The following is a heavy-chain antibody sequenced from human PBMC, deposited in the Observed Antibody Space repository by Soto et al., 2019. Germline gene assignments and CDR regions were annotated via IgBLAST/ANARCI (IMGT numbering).Heavy chain of an antibody. D-gene: IGHD3-22*01. CDR1: GDSINSGGYY. CDR3: ANNGQYYYDRYWFEP. Sequence: TLSLTCTVSGDSINSGGYYWSWIRQYPGKGLEWIGYIYYSGNTYYNPSFKSRVTMSLDTSVNQFSLKLTSVTAADTAIYYCANNGQYYYDRYWFEPWGQGTLVTVSS. CDR2: IYYSGNT. V-gene: IGHV4-31*03. J-gene: IGHJ5*02.